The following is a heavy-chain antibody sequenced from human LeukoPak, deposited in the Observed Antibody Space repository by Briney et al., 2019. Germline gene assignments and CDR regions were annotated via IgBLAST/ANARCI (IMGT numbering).Heavy chain of an antibody. J-gene: IGHJ4*02. V-gene: IGHV3-33*01. Sequence: AGGSLRLSCAASGFTFSNYGMHWVRQAPGKGLEWVAVIWYDGSNKQYGDSVKGRFTISRDISKNTVFLQMNSLRDEDTAVYFCARDSERHPDYWGQGTLVTVSS. CDR3: ARDSERHPDY. CDR2: IWYDGSNK. CDR1: GFTFSNYG.